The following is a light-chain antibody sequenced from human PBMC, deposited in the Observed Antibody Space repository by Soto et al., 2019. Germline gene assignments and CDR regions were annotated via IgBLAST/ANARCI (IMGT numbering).Light chain of an antibody. J-gene: IGKJ2*01. CDR2: DAS. CDR3: QQYGTSLYT. Sequence: DIQMTQSPSSLSASVGDRVTITCQASQNINNYLNWYQQKPGRAPKLLIYDASNLEAGVPSRFRGSGSGTDFTLTISRLEPEDFAVYYCQQYGTSLYTFGQGTKLEIK. V-gene: IGKV1-33*01. CDR1: QNINNY.